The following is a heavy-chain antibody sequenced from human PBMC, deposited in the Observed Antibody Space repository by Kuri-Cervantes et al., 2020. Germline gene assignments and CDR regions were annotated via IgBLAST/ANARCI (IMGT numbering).Heavy chain of an antibody. D-gene: IGHD1-1*01. V-gene: IGHV1-69*05. Sequence: SVKVSCKASGGTFSSYAISWVRQAPGQGLEWMGGIIPIFGTANYAQKFQGRVTMATDTSTSTVYMELSSLRSEDTAVYYCARELLDTCYFHYWGQGPLVTVSS. CDR3: ARELLDTCYFHY. J-gene: IGHJ4*02. CDR2: IIPIFGTA. CDR1: GGTFSSYA.